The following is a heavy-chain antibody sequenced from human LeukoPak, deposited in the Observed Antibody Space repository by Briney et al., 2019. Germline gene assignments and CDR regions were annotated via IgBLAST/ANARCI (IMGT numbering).Heavy chain of an antibody. Sequence: SVKVSCKASGYTFTSHGISWVRQAPGQGLEWMGGIIPIFGTANYAQKFQGRVTITADESTSTAYMELSSLRSEDTAVYYCARDRDLYYFDYWGQGTLVTVSS. CDR3: ARDRDLYYFDY. D-gene: IGHD3-10*01. CDR2: IIPIFGTA. CDR1: GYTFTSHG. J-gene: IGHJ4*02. V-gene: IGHV1-69*13.